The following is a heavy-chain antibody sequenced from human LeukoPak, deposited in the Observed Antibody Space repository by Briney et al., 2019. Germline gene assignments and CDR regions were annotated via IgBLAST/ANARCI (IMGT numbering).Heavy chain of an antibody. J-gene: IGHJ4*02. CDR2: IDWDYYK. CDR1: GFSLSTNGMS. V-gene: IGHV2-70*20. CDR3: ARCIAATGTLDY. D-gene: IGHD6-13*01. Sequence: SGPTLLNPTQTLTLTCTFSGFSLSTNGMSVTWVRQPPGKALECLAPIDWDYYKYYSASLKTRRTISMYTSKNQVVLTMTNMDPVDTATYFCARCIAATGTLDYWGQGALVTVSS.